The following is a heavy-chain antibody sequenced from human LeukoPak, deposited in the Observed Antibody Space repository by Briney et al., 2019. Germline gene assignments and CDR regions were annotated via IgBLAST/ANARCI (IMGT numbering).Heavy chain of an antibody. Sequence: PSGTLSLTCGVSGGSISGTNWWSWVRQPPGQGLEWIGEISLAGQTNYNPSLNGRVPMSLDKSSNQLSLHLTSVTAADTATYFCSRESGPLSPFGYWGQGTLVIVSS. CDR2: ISLAGQT. D-gene: IGHD1-26*01. CDR1: GGSISGTNW. J-gene: IGHJ4*02. CDR3: SRESGPLSPFGY. V-gene: IGHV4-4*02.